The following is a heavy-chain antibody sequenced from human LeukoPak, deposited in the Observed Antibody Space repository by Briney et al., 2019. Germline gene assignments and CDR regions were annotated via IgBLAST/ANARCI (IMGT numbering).Heavy chain of an antibody. J-gene: IGHJ4*02. Sequence: SETLSLTCTVSGGSISSSSYYWGWIRQPPGKGLEWIGSIYYSGSTYYNPSLKSRVTISVDTSKNQFSLKLSSVTAADTAVYYCARALHRDDYYFDYWGQGTLVTVSS. CDR2: IYYSGST. CDR3: ARALHRDDYYFDY. D-gene: IGHD5-24*01. CDR1: GGSISSSSYY. V-gene: IGHV4-39*07.